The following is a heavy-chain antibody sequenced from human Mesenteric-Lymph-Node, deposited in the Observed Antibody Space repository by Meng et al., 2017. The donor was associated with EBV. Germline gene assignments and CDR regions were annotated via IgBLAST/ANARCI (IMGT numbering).Heavy chain of an antibody. Sequence: GPAQWSCPRTVAPSGTTFRTLSVSGCSSSSRYWGIGVHQPPGKGLAWIGEIYQSGRTNYNPYLKSRVTISLDKSKNQFSLKLSSVTAADTAVYYCARAPLYGDNDWFDPWGQGTLVTVSS. CDR1: GCSSSSRYW. CDR3: ARAPLYGDNDWFDP. V-gene: IGHV4-4*02. CDR2: IYQSGRT. D-gene: IGHD4-17*01. J-gene: IGHJ5*02.